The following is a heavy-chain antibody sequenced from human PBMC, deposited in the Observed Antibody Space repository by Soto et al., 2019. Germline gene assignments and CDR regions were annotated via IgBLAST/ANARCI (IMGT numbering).Heavy chain of an antibody. CDR1: GGTFSSYT. V-gene: IGHV1-69*02. J-gene: IGHJ6*02. Sequence: SVKVSCKASGGTFSSYTISWVRQAPGQGLEWMGRIIPILGIANYAQKFQGRVTITADKSTSTAYMELSSLRSEDTAVYYCAAKQSAFYYGMDVWGQGTTVTVSS. CDR3: AAKQSAFYYGMDV. D-gene: IGHD6-19*01. CDR2: IIPILGIA.